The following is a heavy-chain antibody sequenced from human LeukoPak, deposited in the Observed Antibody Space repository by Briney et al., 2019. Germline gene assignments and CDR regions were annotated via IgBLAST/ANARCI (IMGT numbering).Heavy chain of an antibody. Sequence: PGGSLRLSCAASGFTVSSNYMSWVRQAPGKGLEWVSVIYSGGSTYYAGSVKGRFTISRDNSKNTLYLQMSSLRAEDTAVYYCARADGDPTTLDYWGQGTLVTVSS. J-gene: IGHJ4*02. V-gene: IGHV3-66*01. CDR3: ARADGDPTTLDY. CDR1: GFTVSSNY. D-gene: IGHD4-17*01. CDR2: IYSGGST.